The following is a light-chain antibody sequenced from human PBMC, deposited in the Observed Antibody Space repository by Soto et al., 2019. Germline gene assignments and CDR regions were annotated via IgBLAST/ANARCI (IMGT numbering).Light chain of an antibody. Sequence: AMQLTQSPSSLSASVGDRVTITCRASQDIVSALAWYQQKPGKAPKLLIYEASSLESGVPSRFSGSGSWTDLTLTISTLQPEDFATYGCQQCNSFPLTFGGGTRVEIK. CDR2: EAS. CDR1: QDIVSA. CDR3: QQCNSFPLT. V-gene: IGKV1-13*02. J-gene: IGKJ4*01.